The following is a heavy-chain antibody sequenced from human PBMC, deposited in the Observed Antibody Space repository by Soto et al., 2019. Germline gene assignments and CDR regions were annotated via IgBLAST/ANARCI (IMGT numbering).Heavy chain of an antibody. CDR1: GFTFSSYS. CDR2: ISSSSSYI. D-gene: IGHD5-12*01. J-gene: IGHJ4*02. Sequence: PGGSLRLSCAASGFTFSSYSMNWVRQAPGKGLEWVSSISSSSSYIYYADSVKGRFTISRDNAKNSLYLQMNSLRAEDTAVYYCARDMEAIVATISDYWGQGTLVTVSS. V-gene: IGHV3-21*01. CDR3: ARDMEAIVATISDY.